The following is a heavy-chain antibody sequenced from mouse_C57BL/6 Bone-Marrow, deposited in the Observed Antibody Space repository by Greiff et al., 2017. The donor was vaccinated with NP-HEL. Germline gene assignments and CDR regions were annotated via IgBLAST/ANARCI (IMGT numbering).Heavy chain of an antibody. D-gene: IGHD1-1*01. CDR3: AKDTTVEDYAMDY. CDR2: IWRGGST. J-gene: IGHJ4*01. Sequence: VQVVESGPGLVQPSQSLSITCTVSGFSLTSYGVHWVRQSPGKGLEWLGVIWRGGSTDFNAAFMSRLSITKDNSKSQVFFKMNSLQADDTAIYYCAKDTTVEDYAMDYWGQGTSVTVSS. CDR1: GFSLTSYG. V-gene: IGHV2-5*01.